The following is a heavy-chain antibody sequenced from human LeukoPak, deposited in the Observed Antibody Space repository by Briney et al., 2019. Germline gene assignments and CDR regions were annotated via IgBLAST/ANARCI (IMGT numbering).Heavy chain of an antibody. Sequence: ASVKVSCKASGYTFTGYYMHWVRQAPGQGLEWMGWINPNSGGTNYAQKFQGRVTMTRDTSISTAYMELSRLRSDDTVVYYCARAVRPQKYSSSLVEYNWFDPWGQGTLVTVSS. V-gene: IGHV1-2*02. CDR1: GYTFTGYY. CDR2: INPNSGGT. J-gene: IGHJ5*02. CDR3: ARAVRPQKYSSSLVEYNWFDP. D-gene: IGHD6-13*01.